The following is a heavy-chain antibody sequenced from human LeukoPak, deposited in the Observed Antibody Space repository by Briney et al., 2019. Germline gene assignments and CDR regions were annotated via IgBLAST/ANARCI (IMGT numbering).Heavy chain of an antibody. CDR1: GGSFSGYY. CDR3: ARCPELRFLEFGFDP. J-gene: IGHJ5*02. V-gene: IGHV4-31*11. Sequence: KPSETLSLTCAVYGGSFSGYYWSWIRQHPGKGLEWIGYIYYSGSTYYNPSLKSRVTISVDTSKNQFSLKLSSVTAADTAVYYCARCPELRFLEFGFDPWGQGTLVTVSS. CDR2: IYYSGST. D-gene: IGHD3-3*01.